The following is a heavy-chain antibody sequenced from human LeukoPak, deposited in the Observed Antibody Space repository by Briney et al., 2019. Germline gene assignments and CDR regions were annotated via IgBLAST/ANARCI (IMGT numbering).Heavy chain of an antibody. D-gene: IGHD3-3*01. CDR3: ARASHPYYDFWSGYFLSPYYYYMDV. J-gene: IGHJ6*03. V-gene: IGHV4-39*07. CDR2: IYYSGST. CDR1: GGSISSSSYY. Sequence: SETLSLTCTVSGGSISSSSYYWGWIRQPPGKGLEWIGSIYYSGSTYYNPSLKSRFTISVDTSKNRFSLKLSSVTAADTAVYYCARASHPYYDFWSGYFLSPYYYYMDVWGKGTTVTVSS.